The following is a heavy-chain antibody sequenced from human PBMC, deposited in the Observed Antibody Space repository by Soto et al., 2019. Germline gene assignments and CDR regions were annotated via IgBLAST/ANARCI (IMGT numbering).Heavy chain of an antibody. D-gene: IGHD2-2*01. CDR1: GDSMTSGDYS. V-gene: IGHV4-30-2*01. CDR2: IYRTGNT. CDR3: ARGDYQYSIDY. Sequence: SESLSLTCTVSGDSMTSGDYSWSWIRQPPGKGLEWLGYIYRTGNTHYSPSLKSRVSISQDRSKNQFSLELTSVTAADTAVYYCARGDYQYSIDYWGQGTLVTVSS. J-gene: IGHJ4*02.